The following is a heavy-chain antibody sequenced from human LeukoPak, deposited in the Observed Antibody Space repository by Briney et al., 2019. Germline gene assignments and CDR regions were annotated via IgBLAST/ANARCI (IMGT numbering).Heavy chain of an antibody. CDR3: ASPLIGDDAFDI. J-gene: IGHJ3*02. Sequence: ASVKVSCKASGYTFTGYYMHWVRQAPGQGLEWMGWINPNSGGTNYAQKFQGGVTMTRDTSISTAYMELSRLRSDDTAVYYCASPLIGDDAFDIWGQGTMVTVSS. CDR1: GYTFTGYY. D-gene: IGHD3-22*01. CDR2: INPNSGGT. V-gene: IGHV1-2*02.